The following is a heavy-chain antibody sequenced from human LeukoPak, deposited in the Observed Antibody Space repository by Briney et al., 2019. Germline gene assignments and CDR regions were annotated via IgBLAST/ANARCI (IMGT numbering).Heavy chain of an antibody. V-gene: IGHV3-30*04. J-gene: IGHJ3*01. D-gene: IGHD3-9*01. CDR2: ISYDGSNK. Sequence: GGSLRLSCAASGFIFSNYAMHWVRQAPGKGLEWVALISYDGSNKYYADSVKGRFTISRDNSKNTLYLRMNSLRAEDTAVYYCVRPDDNSFDFWGQGTMVTVSS. CDR1: GFIFSNYA. CDR3: VRPDDNSFDF.